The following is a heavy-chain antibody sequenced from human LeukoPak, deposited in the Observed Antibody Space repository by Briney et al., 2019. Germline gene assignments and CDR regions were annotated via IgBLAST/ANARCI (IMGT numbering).Heavy chain of an antibody. CDR1: GGSISGYY. V-gene: IGHV4-4*07. CDR3: ARSRIVLADSLDP. Sequence: PSETLSLTCTVSGGSISGYYWNWIRQPAGKGLEWIGRIFHSGSTNYNPSLNSRVTMSVDTSKNQFSLKLSSVTAADTAVYYCARSRIVLADSLDPWGQGTLVTVSS. D-gene: IGHD6-19*01. J-gene: IGHJ5*02. CDR2: IFHSGST.